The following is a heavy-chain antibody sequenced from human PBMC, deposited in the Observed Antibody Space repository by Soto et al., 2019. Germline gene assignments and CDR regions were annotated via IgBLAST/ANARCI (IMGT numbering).Heavy chain of an antibody. J-gene: IGHJ6*02. Sequence: QVQLVQSGAEVKKPGSSVKVSCKASGGTFSSYAISWVRQAPGQGLEWMGGIIPIFGTANYAQKFQGRVTITADKSTSTAYMELSSLRSEDTAVYYCASDRWYYYDSSGYLRGGMDVWGQGTTVTVSS. V-gene: IGHV1-69*06. CDR1: GGTFSSYA. CDR3: ASDRWYYYDSSGYLRGGMDV. D-gene: IGHD3-22*01. CDR2: IIPIFGTA.